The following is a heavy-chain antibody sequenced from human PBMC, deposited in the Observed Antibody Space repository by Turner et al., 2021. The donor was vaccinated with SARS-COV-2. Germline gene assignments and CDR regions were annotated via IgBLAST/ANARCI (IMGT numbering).Heavy chain of an antibody. V-gene: IGHV3-53*04. CDR3: ARSVAEDAFDI. D-gene: IGHD2-15*01. Sequence: EVQLVESGGGLVQPGGSLRLSCAASGLTVSSNYMSWVRQAPGKGLEWVSVIYSGGSTYYTDSVKGRFTISRHNSKNTLYLQMNSLRAEDTAVYYGARSVAEDAFDIWGQGTMVTVSS. J-gene: IGHJ3*02. CDR1: GLTVSSNY. CDR2: IYSGGST.